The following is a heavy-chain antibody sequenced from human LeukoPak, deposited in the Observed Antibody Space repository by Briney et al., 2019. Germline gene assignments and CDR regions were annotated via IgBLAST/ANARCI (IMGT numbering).Heavy chain of an antibody. D-gene: IGHD2-2*01. CDR2: IRASDSAI. CDR1: GFTLNSLE. J-gene: IGHJ4*02. Sequence: GGSLRLSCAASGFTLNSLEMNLVRQAPGKGREWASYIRASDSAIYYADSVRGRFAISRDSAKDSLYLQMNSLRPEDTAVYYCARNPKSRRGFFDYWGQGTLVTVSS. V-gene: IGHV3-48*03. CDR3: ARNPKSRRGFFDY.